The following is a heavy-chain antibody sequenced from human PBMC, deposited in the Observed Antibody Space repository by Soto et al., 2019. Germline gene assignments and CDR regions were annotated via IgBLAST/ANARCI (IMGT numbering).Heavy chain of an antibody. D-gene: IGHD6-19*01. CDR2: INAGNGDT. CDR3: ARDGAVGGNINFDY. Sequence: ASVKVSCKASGYTFSNYGMHWVRQAPGQRREWMGWINAGNGDTKYSQKFQGRVTIIRDTSATTAYMALSSLRSEDTAVYYCARDGAVGGNINFDYWGQGTRVTVSS. J-gene: IGHJ4*02. CDR1: GYTFSNYG. V-gene: IGHV1-3*01.